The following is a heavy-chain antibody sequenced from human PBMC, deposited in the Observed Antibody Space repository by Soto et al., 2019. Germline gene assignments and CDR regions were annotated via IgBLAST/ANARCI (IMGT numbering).Heavy chain of an antibody. J-gene: IGHJ4*01. CDR2: IYYTVTT. Sequence: ETLSLTCSVSGSPISSYYWGWFRLPPGQGLQWVGYIYYTVTTSYNPSLKGRVTVSLDTSKKQFSLKLRSVTAADTAVYFCARLGGYYQAFDQWGQGALVTVSS. CDR1: GSPISSYY. V-gene: IGHV4-59*08. D-gene: IGHD3-22*01. CDR3: ARLGGYYQAFDQ.